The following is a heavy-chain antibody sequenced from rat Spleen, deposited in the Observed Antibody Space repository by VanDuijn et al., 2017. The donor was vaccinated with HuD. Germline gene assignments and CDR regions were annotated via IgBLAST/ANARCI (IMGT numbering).Heavy chain of an antibody. CDR3: AKRGWYYFDY. CDR1: GFTFSNFV. Sequence: EVQLVESGGGLVQPGRSLKLSCAASGFTFSNFVMAWVRQAPKKGLEWVASITSGGSNTYYPDSVKGRFTISRDNAESTLYLEMGSLRLEDTATYYCAKRGWYYFDYWGQGVMVTVSS. J-gene: IGHJ2*01. V-gene: IGHV5-25*01. CDR2: ITSGGSNT.